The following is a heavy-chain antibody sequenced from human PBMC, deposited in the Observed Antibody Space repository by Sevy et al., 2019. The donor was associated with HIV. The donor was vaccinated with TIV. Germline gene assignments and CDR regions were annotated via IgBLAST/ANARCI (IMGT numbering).Heavy chain of an antibody. J-gene: IGHJ1*01. CDR2: IDYSGLT. D-gene: IGHD2-21*02. V-gene: IGHV4-59*08. CDR3: ATHGVVTLVGAYFQY. Sequence: SETLSLTCTVSGGSIGRFFWSWIRRPPDKGPEWIGYIDYSGLTKHNPSLNSRVSMSVDTSKNQFSLKLSSATAADTAVYYCATHGVVTLVGAYFQYWGQGTLVTVSS. CDR1: GGSIGRFF.